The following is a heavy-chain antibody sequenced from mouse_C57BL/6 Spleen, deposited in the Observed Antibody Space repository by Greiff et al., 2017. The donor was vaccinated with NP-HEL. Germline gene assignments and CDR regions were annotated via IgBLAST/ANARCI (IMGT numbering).Heavy chain of an antibody. CDR3: TARFYYGCLGY. D-gene: IGHD2-2*01. Sequence: EVKLMESGGGLVQPGGSMKLSCVASGFTFSNYWMNWVRQSPEKGLEWVAQIRLKSDNYATHYAESVKGRFTISRDDSKSSVYLQMNNLRAEDTGIYYCTARFYYGCLGYWGQGTTLTVSS. CDR1: GFTFSNYW. CDR2: IRLKSDNYAT. V-gene: IGHV6-3*01. J-gene: IGHJ2*01.